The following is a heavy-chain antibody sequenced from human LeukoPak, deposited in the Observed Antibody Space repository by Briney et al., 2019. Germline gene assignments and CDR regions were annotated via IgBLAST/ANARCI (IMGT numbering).Heavy chain of an antibody. Sequence: GGSLSLSCAASGFTFSSYALSWVRQASGQGLEWVSAISGSGGSTYYADSVKGRFTISRDNSKNTLYLQMNSLRAEDTAVYYCARYGVSSSTSYIDFWGQGTLVTVSS. CDR2: ISGSGGST. V-gene: IGHV3-23*01. CDR3: ARYGVSSSTSYIDF. J-gene: IGHJ4*02. CDR1: GFTFSSYA. D-gene: IGHD2-2*01.